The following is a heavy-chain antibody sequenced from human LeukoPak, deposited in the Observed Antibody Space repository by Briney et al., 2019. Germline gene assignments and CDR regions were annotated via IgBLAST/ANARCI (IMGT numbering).Heavy chain of an antibody. J-gene: IGHJ4*02. CDR1: AGSISTYY. CDR2: IYYLAST. Sequence: PSETLSLTCTVSAGSISTYYWSWIRQPPGKGLEWIGYIYYLASTNYNPSLKSRVTISVDTSKNQFSLKLSSVTAADTAVYYCARWPSSSWYDYWGQGTLVTVSS. CDR3: ARWPSSSWYDY. D-gene: IGHD6-13*01. V-gene: IGHV4-59*01.